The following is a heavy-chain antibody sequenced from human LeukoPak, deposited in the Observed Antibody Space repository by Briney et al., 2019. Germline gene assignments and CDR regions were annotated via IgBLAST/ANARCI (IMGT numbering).Heavy chain of an antibody. CDR1: GGSISSSSYY. D-gene: IGHD2/OR15-2a*01. V-gene: IGHV4-39*07. J-gene: IGHJ3*02. CDR3: ARVKGRIDAFDI. Sequence: SETLSLTCTVSGGSISSSSYYWDWIRQPPGKGLEWIGSIYYSGSTYYNPSLKSRVTISVDTSKNQFSLKLSSVTAADTAVYYCARVKGRIDAFDIWGQGTMVTVSS. CDR2: IYYSGST.